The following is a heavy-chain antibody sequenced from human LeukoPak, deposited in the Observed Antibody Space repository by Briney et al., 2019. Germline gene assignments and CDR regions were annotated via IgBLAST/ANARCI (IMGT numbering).Heavy chain of an antibody. V-gene: IGHV3-30-3*01. J-gene: IGHJ6*02. D-gene: IGHD2-2*01. CDR3: ARARYCSSTSCPPTNYYGMDV. CDR2: ISYDGGNK. Sequence: GRSLRLSCAASGFTFSSYAMHWVRQAPGKGLEWVAVISYDGGNKYYADSVKGRFTISRDNSKNTLYLQMNSLRAEDTAVYYCARARYCSSTSCPPTNYYGMDVWGQGTTVTVSS. CDR1: GFTFSSYA.